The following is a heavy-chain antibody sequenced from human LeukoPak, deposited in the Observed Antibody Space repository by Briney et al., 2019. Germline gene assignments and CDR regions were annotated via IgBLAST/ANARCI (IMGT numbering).Heavy chain of an antibody. Sequence: SQTLSLTCAVYGGSFSGYYWSWIRQPPGKGLEWSGEINHSGSTNYNPSLKSRVTISVDTSENQFSLKLSSVTAADTAVYYCARGRGRYYYDSSGYYYLDYWGQGTLVTVSS. D-gene: IGHD3-22*01. CDR1: GGSFSGYY. CDR2: INHSGST. CDR3: ARGRGRYYYDSSGYYYLDY. V-gene: IGHV4-34*01. J-gene: IGHJ4*02.